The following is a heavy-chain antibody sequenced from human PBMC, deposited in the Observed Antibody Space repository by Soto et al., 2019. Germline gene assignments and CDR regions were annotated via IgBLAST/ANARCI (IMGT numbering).Heavy chain of an antibody. D-gene: IGHD3-10*01. CDR3: ARSSYYGSGSLYYYYYYGMDV. CDR1: GGSISGYY. CDR2: IYYSGST. Sequence: SETLSLTCTVAGGSISGYYGSWIRQPPGKGLEWIGYIYYSGSTNYNPSLKSRVTISVDTSKNQFSLKLSSVTAADTAVYYCARSSYYGSGSLYYYYYYGMDVWGQGTTVTSP. V-gene: IGHV4-59*01. J-gene: IGHJ6*02.